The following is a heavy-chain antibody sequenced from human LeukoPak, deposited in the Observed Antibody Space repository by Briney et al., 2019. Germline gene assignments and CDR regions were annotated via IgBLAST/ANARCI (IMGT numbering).Heavy chain of an antibody. CDR3: ARSYYYDSSGYYPDAFDI. CDR2: IYYSGST. D-gene: IGHD3-22*01. CDR1: GGSISSYY. J-gene: IGHJ3*02. V-gene: IGHV4-59*08. Sequence: SETLSLTCTVSGGSISSYYWSWIRQPPGKGLEWIGYIYYSGSTNYNPSLKSRVTISVDTSKNQFSLKLSSVTAADTAVYYCARSYYYDSSGYYPDAFDIWGQGTMVTVSS.